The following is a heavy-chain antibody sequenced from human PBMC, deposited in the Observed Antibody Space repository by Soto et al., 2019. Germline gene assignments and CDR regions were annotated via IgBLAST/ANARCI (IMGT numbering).Heavy chain of an antibody. J-gene: IGHJ4*01. CDR2: MIPNSGST. D-gene: IGHD6-25*01. CDR1: GYTFTSYD. Sequence: ALVQFSCKAAGYTFTSYDINWVRPATGQVLEGMVWMIPNSGSTGYXXKFQGRVXXTGNASISTAXMELSSLRSEDTALYYCARERSGTPDYXX. V-gene: IGHV1-8*01. CDR3: ARERSGTPDY.